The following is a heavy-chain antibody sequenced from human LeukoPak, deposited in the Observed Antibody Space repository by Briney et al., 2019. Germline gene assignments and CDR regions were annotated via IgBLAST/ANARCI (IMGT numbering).Heavy chain of an antibody. CDR2: LSSSGGST. D-gene: IGHD4-23*01. Sequence: PGGSLRLSCAASGFTFSNYGMNWVRQAPGKGLEWVSALSSSGGSTYYADSVKGRFTISRDNAKNSLYLQMNSLRAEDTAVYYCARASERARWVDYWGQGTLVTVSS. CDR1: GFTFSNYG. J-gene: IGHJ4*02. CDR3: ARASERARWVDY. V-gene: IGHV3-23*01.